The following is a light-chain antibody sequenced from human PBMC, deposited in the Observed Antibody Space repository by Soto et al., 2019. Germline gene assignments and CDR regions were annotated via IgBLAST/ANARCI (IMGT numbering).Light chain of an antibody. J-gene: IGKJ3*01. Sequence: IVLTQSPGTLSLSPGERATLSCRASQSVWGTYLAWYQHKPGQAPRLLIYGASNRASGIPGRFSGSVSGTDFTLTISRLEPEYFAVYYCQQYGGSPFTFGPGTKVDLK. CDR1: QSVWGTY. V-gene: IGKV3-20*01. CDR3: QQYGGSPFT. CDR2: GAS.